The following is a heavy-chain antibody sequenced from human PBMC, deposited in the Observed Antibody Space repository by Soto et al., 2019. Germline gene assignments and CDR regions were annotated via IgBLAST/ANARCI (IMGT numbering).Heavy chain of an antibody. D-gene: IGHD2-2*01. CDR1: GGTFSSYA. J-gene: IGHJ4*02. V-gene: IGHV1-69*13. Sequence: SVKVSCKASGGTFSSYAISWVRQAPGQGLEWMGGIIPIFGTANYAQKFQGRVTITADESTSTAYMELSSLRSEDTAVYYCARDISSTGPWYFDYWGQGTLVTVSS. CDR3: ARDISSTGPWYFDY. CDR2: IIPIFGTA.